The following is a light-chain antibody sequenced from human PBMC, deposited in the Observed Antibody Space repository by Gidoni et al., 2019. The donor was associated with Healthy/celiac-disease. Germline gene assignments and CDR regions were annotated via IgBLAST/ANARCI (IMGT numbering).Light chain of an antibody. V-gene: IGKV3-11*01. Sequence: EIVLTQSPATLSLSPGERATLSCRASPSVSSYLAWYQQKPGQAPRLLIYDASNRATGIPARFSGSGSGTDFTLTISSLEPEDFAVYYCQQRSNWPPTFXXXTRLEIK. CDR3: QQRSNWPPT. CDR2: DAS. CDR1: PSVSSY. J-gene: IGKJ5*01.